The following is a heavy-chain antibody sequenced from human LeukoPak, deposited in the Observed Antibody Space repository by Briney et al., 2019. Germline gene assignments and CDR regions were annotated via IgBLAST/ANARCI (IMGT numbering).Heavy chain of an antibody. CDR3: ARGMATYDAFDI. J-gene: IGHJ3*02. Sequence: GGSLRLSCAASGFTFSSYAMHWVRQAPGKGLEWVAVISYDGSNKYYADSVKGRFTISRDNSKNTLYLQMNSLRAEDTAVYYCARGMATYDAFDIWGQGTMVTVSS. D-gene: IGHD5-24*01. CDR1: GFTFSSYA. CDR2: ISYDGSNK. V-gene: IGHV3-30-3*01.